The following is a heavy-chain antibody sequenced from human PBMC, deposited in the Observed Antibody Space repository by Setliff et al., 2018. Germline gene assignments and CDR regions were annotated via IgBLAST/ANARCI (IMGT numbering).Heavy chain of an antibody. CDR3: ARLRGAFDY. CDR2: IYYSGST. CDR1: GGSFSGYY. D-gene: IGHD3-16*01. V-gene: IGHV4-59*01. Sequence: SETLSLTCAVYGGSFSGYYWSWIRQPPGKGLEWIGYIYYSGSTNYNPSLGSRVTISVDTSKNQFSLRLNSATAADTAVYYCARLRGAFDYWGQGTLVTVSS. J-gene: IGHJ4*02.